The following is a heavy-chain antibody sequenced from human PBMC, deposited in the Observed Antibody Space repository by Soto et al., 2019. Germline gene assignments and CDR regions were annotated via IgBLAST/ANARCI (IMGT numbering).Heavy chain of an antibody. CDR1: GLIFSDYH. CDR3: AMLGGWSGGSSGMDV. Sequence: EVQLVESGGGLVQPGGSLRLSCAASGLIFSDYHMDWVRQAPGKGLEWVGRIRRKANSYTPEYAASVKGRCTISRDDSKNSLYLQMNSLKSGDTAVYYCAMLGGWSGGSSGMDVWGQGTTVTVSS. CDR2: IRRKANSYTP. J-gene: IGHJ6*02. V-gene: IGHV3-72*01. D-gene: IGHD6-19*01.